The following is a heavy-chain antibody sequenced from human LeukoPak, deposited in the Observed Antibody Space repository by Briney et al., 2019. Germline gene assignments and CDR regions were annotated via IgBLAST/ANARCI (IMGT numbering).Heavy chain of an antibody. Sequence: GGSLRLSCGVSGFTLRSYWMTWVRQARGKGLEGVANIKEDGSKKYYVESVRGRFNISRDNAENSLYPQMNSLRAEDTAVYYCARDSRSCRSSDCRGDAFDIWGQGTMVTVSS. CDR3: ARDSRSCRSSDCRGDAFDI. CDR2: IKEDGSKK. J-gene: IGHJ3*02. V-gene: IGHV3-7*01. CDR1: GFTLRSYW. D-gene: IGHD6-25*01.